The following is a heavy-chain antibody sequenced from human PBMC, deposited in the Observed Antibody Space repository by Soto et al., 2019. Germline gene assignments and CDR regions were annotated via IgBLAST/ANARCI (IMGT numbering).Heavy chain of an antibody. D-gene: IGHD6-19*01. J-gene: IGHJ6*02. Sequence: SETLSLTCAVYGGSFSGYYWSWIRQPPGKGLEWIGEINHSGSTNYNPSLKSRVTISVDTSKNQFSLKLSSVTAADTAVYYCARGQWLVQDYYGMDVWGQGTTVTVSS. CDR1: GGSFSGYY. CDR2: INHSGST. V-gene: IGHV4-34*01. CDR3: ARGQWLVQDYYGMDV.